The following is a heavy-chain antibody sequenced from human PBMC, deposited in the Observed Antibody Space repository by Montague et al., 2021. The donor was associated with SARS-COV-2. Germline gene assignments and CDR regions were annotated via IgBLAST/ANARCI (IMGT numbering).Heavy chain of an antibody. Sequence: SETLSLTCGVYGGSFSGHYWTWIRQSPGKGLERIGEINHSGSANYNPSLRSRVTISVDTSKNQFSLKLRSVTAADTAVYYCARGRIEVSMIVVVMTGASYYMDVWGIGTTVTVSS. CDR3: ARGRIEVSMIVVVMTGASYYMDV. V-gene: IGHV4-34*01. CDR2: INHSGSA. D-gene: IGHD3-22*01. CDR1: GGSFSGHY. J-gene: IGHJ6*03.